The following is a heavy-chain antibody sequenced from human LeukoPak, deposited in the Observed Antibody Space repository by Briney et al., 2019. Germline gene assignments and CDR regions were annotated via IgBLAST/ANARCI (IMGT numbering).Heavy chain of an antibody. J-gene: IGHJ6*03. D-gene: IGHD2-2*01. CDR2: ISSSSSYI. V-gene: IGHV3-21*01. CDR1: GFTFSSYS. CDR3: AKEAPGSYCSSTSCPYYYYYYYMDV. Sequence: GGSLRLSCAASGFTFSSYSMNWVRQATGKGLEWVSSISSSSSYIYYADSVKGRFTISRDNAKNSLYLQMNSLRAEDTAVYYCAKEAPGSYCSSTSCPYYYYYYYMDVWGKGTTVTVSS.